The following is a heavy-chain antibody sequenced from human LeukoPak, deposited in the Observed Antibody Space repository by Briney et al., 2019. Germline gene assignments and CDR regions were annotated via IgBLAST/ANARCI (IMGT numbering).Heavy chain of an antibody. V-gene: IGHV1-8*01. J-gene: IGHJ1*01. CDR3: ARGPIGYCSSTSCYTPSAGYFQH. D-gene: IGHD2-2*02. CDR2: MNPNSGNT. CDR1: GYTFTSYD. Sequence: ASVKVSCKASGYTFTSYDINWVRQATGQGLEWMGWMNPNSGNTGYAQKFQGRVTITTDESTSTAYMELSSLRSEDTAVYYCARGPIGYCSSTSCYTPSAGYFQHWGQGTLVTVSS.